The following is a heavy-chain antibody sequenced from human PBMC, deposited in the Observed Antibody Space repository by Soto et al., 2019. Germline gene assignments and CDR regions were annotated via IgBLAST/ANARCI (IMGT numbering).Heavy chain of an antibody. CDR3: ARRINCSGGSCYGGMVDD. Sequence: SETLSLTCTVSGGSISSSSYYWGWIRQPPGKGLEWIGSIYYSGSTYYNPSLKSRVTISVDTSKNQFSLKLSSVTAADTAVYYCARRINCSGGSCYGGMVDDWGQGTLVTVSS. D-gene: IGHD2-15*01. CDR1: GGSISSSSYY. V-gene: IGHV4-39*01. J-gene: IGHJ4*02. CDR2: IYYSGST.